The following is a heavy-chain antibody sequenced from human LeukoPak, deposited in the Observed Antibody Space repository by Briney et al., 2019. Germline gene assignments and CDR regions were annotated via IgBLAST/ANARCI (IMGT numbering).Heavy chain of an antibody. CDR3: AGEAGGGYARAFDI. D-gene: IGHD5-12*01. Sequence: PSETLSLTCIDSGGSISSYSWTWIRQPAGEGLEWIGRIYTSGTTNYEPSLKSRVTMSVDTSKNQFSLKLSSVTAADTAVYYCAGEAGGGYARAFDIWGQGTMVTVSS. J-gene: IGHJ3*02. CDR1: GGSISSYS. CDR2: IYTSGTT. V-gene: IGHV4-4*07.